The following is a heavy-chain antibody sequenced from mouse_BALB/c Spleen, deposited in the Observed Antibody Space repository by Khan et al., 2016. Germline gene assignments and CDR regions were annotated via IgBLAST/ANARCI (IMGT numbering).Heavy chain of an antibody. CDR3: ARWLDAMDY. J-gene: IGHJ4*01. V-gene: IGHV3-2*02. Sequence: EVQLKESGPGLVKPSQSLSLTCTVTGYSITSDYAWNWIRQFPENKLEWMGYITYSGTTTYNPSLKSRISITRDTSKNQFFLQLNSVTTEDTATYYCARWLDAMDYWGQGTSVTVSS. CDR1: GYSITSDYA. CDR2: ITYSGTT. D-gene: IGHD2-2*01.